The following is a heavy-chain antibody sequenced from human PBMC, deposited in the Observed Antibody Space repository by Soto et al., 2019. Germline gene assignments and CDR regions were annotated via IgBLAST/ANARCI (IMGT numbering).Heavy chain of an antibody. CDR1: GFTFSDST. D-gene: IGHD3-16*02. CDR2: IRSKANNYAT. V-gene: IGHV3-73*01. J-gene: IGHJ4*02. Sequence: EVQLVESGGGLVQPGGSLKVSCAASGFTFSDSTIHWVRQASGKGLEWVGRIRSKANNYATAYAASVKGRFTISRDDSKNTAYLQINSLKIEDTAVYYCTSGLGELSLRVDDYWGQGTMVTVSS. CDR3: TSGLGELSLRVDDY.